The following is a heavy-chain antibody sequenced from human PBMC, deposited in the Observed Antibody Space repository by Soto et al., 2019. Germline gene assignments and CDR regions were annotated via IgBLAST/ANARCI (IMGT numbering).Heavy chain of an antibody. CDR1: GYSFTSYW. J-gene: IGHJ4*02. Sequence: PGESLKISCKGSGYSFTSYWIGWVRQMPGKGLEWMGIIYPGDSDTRYSPSFQGQVTISADKSISTAYLQWSSLKASDTAMYYCARLSCSSTICRYYFDYWGQGTLVTVSS. V-gene: IGHV5-51*01. D-gene: IGHD2-2*01. CDR2: IYPGDSDT. CDR3: ARLSCSSTICRYYFDY.